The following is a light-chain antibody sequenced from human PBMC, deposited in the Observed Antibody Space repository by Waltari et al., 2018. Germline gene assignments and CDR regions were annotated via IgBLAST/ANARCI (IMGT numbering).Light chain of an antibody. V-gene: IGKV1-9*01. CDR2: AAS. CDR3: QQLNSYLYT. CDR1: QGISSY. J-gene: IGKJ2*01. Sequence: DIQLTQSPSFLSASVGDRVTITCRASQGISSYLAWYQQKPGKAPKHLIYAASTLQSGVPSRFSGSGSWTEFTLTISSLQPEDFATYYCQQLNSYLYTFGQGTKLEIK.